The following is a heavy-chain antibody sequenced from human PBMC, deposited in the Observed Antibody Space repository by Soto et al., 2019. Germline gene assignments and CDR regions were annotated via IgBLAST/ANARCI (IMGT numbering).Heavy chain of an antibody. V-gene: IGHV1-2*04. J-gene: IGHJ4*02. CDR3: ARARYYGSGSYYNLGFLLDY. CDR2: INPNSGGT. Sequence: ASVKVSCKASGYIFTGYYMHWVRQAPGQGLEWMGWINPNSGGTNYAQKFQGWVTMTRDTSISTAYMELSRLRSDDTAVYYCARARYYGSGSYYNLGFLLDYWGQGTLDTVSS. CDR1: GYIFTGYY. D-gene: IGHD3-10*01.